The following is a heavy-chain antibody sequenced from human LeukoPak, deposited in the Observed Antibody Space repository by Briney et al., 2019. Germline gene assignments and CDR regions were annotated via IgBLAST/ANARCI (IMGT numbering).Heavy chain of an antibody. J-gene: IGHJ5*02. Sequence: ASVKVFCKASGYTFTSYDINWVRQATGQGLEWMGWMNPNSGNTGYAQKFQGRVTMTRNTSISTAYMELSSLRSEDTAVYYCARVRSAVTTLAKRNWFDPWGQGTLVTVSS. CDR3: ARVRSAVTTLAKRNWFDP. CDR2: MNPNSGNT. D-gene: IGHD4-17*01. CDR1: GYTFTSYD. V-gene: IGHV1-8*01.